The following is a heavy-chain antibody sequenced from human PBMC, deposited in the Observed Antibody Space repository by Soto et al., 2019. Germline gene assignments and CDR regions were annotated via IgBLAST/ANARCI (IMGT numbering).Heavy chain of an antibody. V-gene: IGHV4-31*03. CDR2: IYYSGST. Sequence: QVQLQESGPGLVKPSQTLSLTCTVSGGSISSGGYYWSWIRQHPGKGLEWIGYIYYSGSTYYNPSLKSRVTISVDTSKNQFSLKLSSVTAADTAVYYCARTIWGSYRYLTGAFDIWGQGTMVTVSS. CDR3: ARTIWGSYRYLTGAFDI. D-gene: IGHD3-16*02. CDR1: GGSISSGGYY. J-gene: IGHJ3*02.